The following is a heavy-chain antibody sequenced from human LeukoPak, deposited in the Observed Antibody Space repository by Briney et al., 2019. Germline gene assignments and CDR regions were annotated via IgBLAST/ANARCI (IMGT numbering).Heavy chain of an antibody. CDR2: ISGSGGNT. J-gene: IGHJ4*02. CDR3: AKGPMGRGFDY. V-gene: IGHV3-23*01. CDR1: GFTFSNYA. D-gene: IGHD3-10*01. Sequence: GGSLRLSCAASGFTFSNYAMNWVRQAPGKGLEWVSAISGSGGNTYYSDSVKGRFTISRDNSKNTLYLQMNSLRAEGTAIYYCAKGPMGRGFDYWGQGTLVTVSS.